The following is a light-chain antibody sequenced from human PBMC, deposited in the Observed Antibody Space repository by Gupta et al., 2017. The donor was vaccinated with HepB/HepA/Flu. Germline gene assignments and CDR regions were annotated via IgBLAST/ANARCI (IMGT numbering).Light chain of an antibody. CDR2: KDN. V-gene: IGLV1-47*01. J-gene: IGLJ1*01. CDR3: VAWDASMSGYV. Sequence: QPVLTQPPSASGTPGQRVTISCSGSSSNIGNDNAYWYQQLPGTAPKLLIYKDNQRPSGVPDRFSGSKSGTTASLAIXGXRSEDEXDYYCVAWDASMSGYVFGAGTKVTVL. CDR1: SSNIGNDN.